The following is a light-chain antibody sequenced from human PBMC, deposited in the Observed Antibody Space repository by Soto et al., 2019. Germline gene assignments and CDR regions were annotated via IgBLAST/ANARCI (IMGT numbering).Light chain of an antibody. CDR3: QQYGSPPHT. CDR2: AAS. Sequence: EIVLTQSPGTLSLSPGERATLSCRASQSVYNSYLAWYQQKPGQTPRLLINAASNRATGVPDRFSGSGSGTDFTLTISRLEPEDFAAYYCQQYGSPPHTFGQGTKVDIK. J-gene: IGKJ2*01. CDR1: QSVYNSY. V-gene: IGKV3-20*01.